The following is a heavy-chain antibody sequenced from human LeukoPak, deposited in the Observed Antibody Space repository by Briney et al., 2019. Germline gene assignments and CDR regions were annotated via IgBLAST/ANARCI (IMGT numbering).Heavy chain of an antibody. V-gene: IGHV3-48*01. D-gene: IGHD3-10*01. J-gene: IGHJ3*02. Sequence: PGGSLRLSCAASGFTFSSYEMHWVRQAPGKGLEWVSYISSSSSTIYYADSVKGRFTISRDNAKNSLYLQMNSLRAEDTAVYYCARVPLLWFGDNLLYAFDIWGQGTMVTVSS. CDR3: ARVPLLWFGDNLLYAFDI. CDR2: ISSSSSTI. CDR1: GFTFSSYE.